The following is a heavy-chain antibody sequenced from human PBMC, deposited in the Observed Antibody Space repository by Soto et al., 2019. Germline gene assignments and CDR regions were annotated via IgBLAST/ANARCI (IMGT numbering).Heavy chain of an antibody. J-gene: IGHJ4*02. CDR2: ISGSGGST. V-gene: IGHV3-23*01. Sequence: SGGSLRLSCAASGFTFSSYAMSWVRQAPGKGLEWVSAISGSGGSTYYADSVKGRFTISRDNSKNTLYLQMNSLRAEDTAVYYCAKAPFHPQGIVLVPAAGQLDYWGQGTLVTVSS. CDR1: GFTFSSYA. D-gene: IGHD2-2*01. CDR3: AKAPFHPQGIVLVPAAGQLDY.